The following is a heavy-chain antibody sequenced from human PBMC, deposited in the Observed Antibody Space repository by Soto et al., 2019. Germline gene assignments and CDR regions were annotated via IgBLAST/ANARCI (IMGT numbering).Heavy chain of an antibody. CDR1: GGSISRSSYS. V-gene: IGHV4-39*01. Sequence: PSETLSLTCTVSGGSISRSSYSWAWIRQPPGKGLEWIGTLYYSGNTYYNPSLKSRVTISVDTSKNQFSLKLSSVTAADTAVYYCATRQGASYNWFDPWGQGTLVTVSS. D-gene: IGHD2-15*01. CDR3: ATRQGASYNWFDP. CDR2: LYYSGNT. J-gene: IGHJ5*02.